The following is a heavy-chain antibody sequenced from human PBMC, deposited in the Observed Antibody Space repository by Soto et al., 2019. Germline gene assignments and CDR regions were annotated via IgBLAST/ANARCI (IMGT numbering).Heavy chain of an antibody. V-gene: IGHV4-39*01. CDR1: GDSISSGSSY. CDR3: ARHLGPTGPNY. CDR2: FYYSRDT. D-gene: IGHD1-26*01. Sequence: SETLSLTCTVSGDSISSGSSYWGWVRQPPGKGLEWIGSFYYSRDTHYNPSLKSRATISVDTSKNQFSLKLNSVTAADRAVYYCARHLGPTGPNYWGQG. J-gene: IGHJ4*02.